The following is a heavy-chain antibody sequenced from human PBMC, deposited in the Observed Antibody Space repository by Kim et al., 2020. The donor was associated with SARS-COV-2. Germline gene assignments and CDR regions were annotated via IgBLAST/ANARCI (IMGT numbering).Heavy chain of an antibody. V-gene: IGHV1-3*01. D-gene: IGHD2-15*01. J-gene: IGHJ4*02. Sequence: SQKFQGRVTITRDTSASTAYMELSSLRSEDTAVYYCARASDAGWYYFDYWGQGTLVTVSS. CDR3: ARASDAGWYYFDY.